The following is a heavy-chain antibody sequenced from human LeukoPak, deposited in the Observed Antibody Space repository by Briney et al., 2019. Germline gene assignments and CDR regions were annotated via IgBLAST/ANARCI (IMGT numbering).Heavy chain of an antibody. CDR3: ARVSSAYGMDV. CDR1: GYTFTSYY. CDR2: INPSGGST. J-gene: IGHJ6*02. Sequence: ASVKVSCKASGYTFTSYYMHWVRQAPGQGLEWMGIINPSGGSTNYAQKFQGRVTMTRDTSTSTVYMEVSSLRSEDTAVYYCARVSSAYGMDVWGQGTTVTVS. V-gene: IGHV1-46*01.